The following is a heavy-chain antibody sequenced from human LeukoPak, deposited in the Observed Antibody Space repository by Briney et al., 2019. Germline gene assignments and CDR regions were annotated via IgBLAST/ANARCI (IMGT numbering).Heavy chain of an antibody. J-gene: IGHJ4*02. Sequence: GRSLRLSCAASGFTFSSYWMSWVRQAPGKGLEWVANIKQDGSEKYYVDSVKGRFTISRDNAKNSLYLQMNSLRAEDTAVYYCARRLITCGGNFLGTDYWGQGTLVTVSS. CDR3: ARRLITCGGNFLGTDY. CDR1: GFTFSSYW. D-gene: IGHD4-23*01. V-gene: IGHV3-7*01. CDR2: IKQDGSEK.